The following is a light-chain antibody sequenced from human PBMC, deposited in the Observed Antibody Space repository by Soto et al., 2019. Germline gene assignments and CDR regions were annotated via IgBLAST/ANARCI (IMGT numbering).Light chain of an antibody. V-gene: IGKV4-1*01. CDR1: QSLLYSFNNKNY. Sequence: IVMTQSPDSLAVSLGESATINCKSSQSLLYSFNNKNYLAWYQQKPGQPPKLLIYWASTRASGVPARFSGSGSGTDFTLTISSLQAEDVAVYYCQQYYSNPELTFGGGTKVDIK. J-gene: IGKJ4*01. CDR3: QQYYSNPELT. CDR2: WAS.